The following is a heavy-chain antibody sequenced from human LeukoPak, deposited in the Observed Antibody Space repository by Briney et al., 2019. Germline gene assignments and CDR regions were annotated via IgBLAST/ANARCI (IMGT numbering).Heavy chain of an antibody. CDR1: GFTFTSSA. J-gene: IGHJ6*02. CDR3: AAPITIFGVVTMDYYYYGMDV. CDR2: IVVGSGNT. Sequence: SVKVSCKASGFTFTSSAVQWVRQARGQRLEWIGWIVVGSGNTNYAQKFQERVTITRDMSTGTAYMELSSLRSEDTAVYYCAAPITIFGVVTMDYYYYGMDVWGQGTTVTVSS. V-gene: IGHV1-58*01. D-gene: IGHD3-3*01.